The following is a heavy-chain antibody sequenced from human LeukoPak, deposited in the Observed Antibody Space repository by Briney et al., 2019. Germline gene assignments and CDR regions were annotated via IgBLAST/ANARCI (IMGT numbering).Heavy chain of an antibody. D-gene: IGHD3-3*01. CDR2: IVVGSGNT. J-gene: IGHJ6*02. V-gene: IGHV1-58*02. CDR3: AAEHYDFWSGYPLGMDV. Sequence: SVKVSCKDSGFTFTSSAMQWVRQARGQRLEWIGWIVVGSGNTNYAQKFQERVTITRDMSTSTAYMELSSLRSEDTAVYYCAAEHYDFWSGYPLGMDVWGQGTTVTVSS. CDR1: GFTFTSSA.